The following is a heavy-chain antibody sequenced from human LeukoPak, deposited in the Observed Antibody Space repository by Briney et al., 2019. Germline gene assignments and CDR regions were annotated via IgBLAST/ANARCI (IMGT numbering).Heavy chain of an antibody. V-gene: IGHV4-34*01. CDR3: ARGPSGYHNT. J-gene: IGHJ4*02. Sequence: PSETLSLTCAVYGGSFSGYYWSWIRQPPGKWLEWIGEINHSGSTNYNPSLKSRVTISVDTSKNQFSLKLSSVTAADTAVYYCARGPSGYHNTGGQGTLVTVSS. CDR2: INHSGST. D-gene: IGHD5-12*01. CDR1: GGSFSGYY.